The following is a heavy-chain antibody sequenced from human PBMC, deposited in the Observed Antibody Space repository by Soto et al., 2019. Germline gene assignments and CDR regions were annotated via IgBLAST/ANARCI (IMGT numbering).Heavy chain of an antibody. CDR3: AKDSKSVSVSAARVYGMDV. D-gene: IGHD2-2*01. CDR1: GFMFSSFA. Sequence: PGGSLRLSCAGSGFMFSSFAMTWVRQAPGKGLEWASTTRSNGEHTYYADSVKGRFTVSRDNSKNTLFLGMSSLRAEDSAIYYCAKDSKSVSVSAARVYGMDVWGQGTTVTVSS. CDR2: TRSNGEHT. J-gene: IGHJ6*02. V-gene: IGHV3-23*01.